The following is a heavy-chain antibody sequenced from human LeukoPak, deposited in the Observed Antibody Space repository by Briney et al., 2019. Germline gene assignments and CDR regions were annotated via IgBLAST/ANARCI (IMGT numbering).Heavy chain of an antibody. Sequence: PGGSLRLSCAASGFTFSSYWMSWVRQAPGKGLEWVANIKQDGSEKYYVDSVKGRCTISRDNAKNSLYLQMNSLRAEDTAVYYCARSEYYGSGSYYTYPDYWGQGTLVTVSS. V-gene: IGHV3-7*01. J-gene: IGHJ4*02. CDR3: ARSEYYGSGSYYTYPDY. CDR2: IKQDGSEK. D-gene: IGHD3-10*01. CDR1: GFTFSSYW.